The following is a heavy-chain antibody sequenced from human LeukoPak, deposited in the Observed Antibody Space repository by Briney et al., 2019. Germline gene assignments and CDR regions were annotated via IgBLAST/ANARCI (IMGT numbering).Heavy chain of an antibody. CDR2: ISGSGGST. V-gene: IGHV3-23*01. D-gene: IGHD6-13*01. CDR3: AKVYSSGWYQVNNWFDP. J-gene: IGHJ5*02. Sequence: GGSLRLSCAASGFTFSSYAMSWVRQAPGKGLEWVSAISGSGGSTYYADSVKGRFTISRDNSKDTLYLKMSSLRAEDTAVYYCAKVYSSGWYQVNNWFDPWGQGTLVTVSS. CDR1: GFTFSSYA.